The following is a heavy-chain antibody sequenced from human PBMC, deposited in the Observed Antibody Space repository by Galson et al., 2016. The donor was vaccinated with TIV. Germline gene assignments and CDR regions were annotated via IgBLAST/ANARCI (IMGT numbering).Heavy chain of an antibody. D-gene: IGHD6-19*01. J-gene: IGHJ4*02. Sequence: LSLTCAVSGYSISRSHYWGWIRQPPGKGLEYLGFMYNTGTTYYNPSLKSRVTISIDTSKNQFSLNLNSVAATDTAVYYCASYKGSSGWADFDNWGQGTLVTVSS. CDR2: MYNTGTT. CDR1: GYSISRSHY. V-gene: IGHV4-38-2*01. CDR3: ASYKGSSGWADFDN.